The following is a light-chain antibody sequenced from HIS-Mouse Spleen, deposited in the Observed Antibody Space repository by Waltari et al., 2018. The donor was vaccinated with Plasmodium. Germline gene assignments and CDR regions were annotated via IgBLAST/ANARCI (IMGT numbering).Light chain of an antibody. CDR2: EGS. Sequence: QSALTQPASVSGSPGQSITISCTGTSSDVGRYNLVSWYQQHPGKAPKLMIYEGSKRPSGVSNRFSGSKAGNTASLAIAGLQGEDEADYYCCSYAGSSTFVFGGGTKLTVL. CDR1: SSDVGRYNL. CDR3: CSYAGSSTFV. V-gene: IGLV2-23*03. J-gene: IGLJ3*02.